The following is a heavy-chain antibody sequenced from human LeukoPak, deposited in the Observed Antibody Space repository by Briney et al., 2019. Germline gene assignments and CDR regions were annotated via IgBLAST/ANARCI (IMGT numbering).Heavy chain of an antibody. V-gene: IGHV4-34*01. J-gene: IGHJ3*02. CDR2: INHSGST. D-gene: IGHD3-22*01. CDR3: ARGRSGYYRRAFDI. Sequence: PSETLSLTCAVYGGSFSGYYWSWIRQPPGKGLEWIGEINHSGSTNYNPSLKSRVTISVDTSKNQFSLKLGSVTAADTAVYYCARGRSGYYRRAFDIWGQGTMVTVSS. CDR1: GGSFSGYY.